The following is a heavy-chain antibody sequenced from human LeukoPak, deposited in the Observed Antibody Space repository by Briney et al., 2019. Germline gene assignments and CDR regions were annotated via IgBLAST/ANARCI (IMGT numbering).Heavy chain of an antibody. CDR2: INTGNGNT. CDR3: ARAVKYRSGPLTDLLPYYFDY. CDR1: GYTFTNYA. V-gene: IGHV1-3*03. D-gene: IGHD6-19*01. Sequence: ASVKVSCKASGYTFTNYAMHWVRQAAGQRHEWMGWINTGNGNTKYSQEFQGRVTITRDTSANTAYMELSSLRSEDMAVYYCARAVKYRSGPLTDLLPYYFDYWGQGTLVTVSS. J-gene: IGHJ4*02.